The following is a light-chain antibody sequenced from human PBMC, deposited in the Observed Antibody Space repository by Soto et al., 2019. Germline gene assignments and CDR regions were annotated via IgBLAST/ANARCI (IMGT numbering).Light chain of an antibody. CDR2: EGS. J-gene: IGLJ2*01. V-gene: IGLV2-23*01. CDR3: CSYAGSSTLV. CDR1: SSDVGSYKF. Sequence: QSALTQPASVSGSPGQSITISCTGTSSDVGSYKFVSLYQQHPVKAPKLMIYEGSKRPSGVSNRFSGSKSGNTASLTISGLQAEDEADYYCCSYAGSSTLVFGGGTKLTVL.